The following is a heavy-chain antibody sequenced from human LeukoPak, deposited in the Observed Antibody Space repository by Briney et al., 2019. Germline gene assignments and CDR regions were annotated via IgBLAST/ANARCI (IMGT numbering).Heavy chain of an antibody. CDR3: ARAHGFLGHWLVPDY. CDR2: ISYEGSNK. Sequence: GGSLTLSCAASGFTFSSYAVHGVRQAPGKGREWVAVISYEGSNKYYADSVKCRFTISRDNSKNTLYLQMNSLRAEDTAVYYCARAHGFLGHWLVPDYWGQGTMVTVSS. CDR1: GFTFSSYA. D-gene: IGHD6-19*01. V-gene: IGHV3-30*04. J-gene: IGHJ4*02.